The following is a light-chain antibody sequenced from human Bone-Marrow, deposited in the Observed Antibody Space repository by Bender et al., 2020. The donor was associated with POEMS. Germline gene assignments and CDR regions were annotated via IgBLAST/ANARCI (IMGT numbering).Light chain of an antibody. CDR1: SSNIGAHA. Sequence: QSVLTQPPSASGTPGQRVTISCSGGSSNIGAHAVNWYQHLPGTAPKLLIYSSHRRPSEVPDRFSGSRSGTSASLALSVLQSEDEAAYFCAVWDYSLHGCVFGGGTTLSVL. CDR3: AVWDYSLHGCV. V-gene: IGLV1-44*01. J-gene: IGLJ3*02. CDR2: SSH.